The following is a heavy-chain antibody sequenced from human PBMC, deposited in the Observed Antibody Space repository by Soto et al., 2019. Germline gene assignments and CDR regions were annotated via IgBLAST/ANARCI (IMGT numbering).Heavy chain of an antibody. Sequence: EVQLVESGGGLVQPGGSLRLSCAASGFTFSSYWMHWVRQAPGKGLVWVSRIDNAGSSVRYADSVKGRFTISRDNATSTLYLQMNSLRAEDTAVYYCTRVGGSVSGMDVWGQGTTVTVSS. CDR3: TRVGGSVSGMDV. CDR2: IDNAGSSV. D-gene: IGHD1-26*01. J-gene: IGHJ6*02. CDR1: GFTFSSYW. V-gene: IGHV3-74*01.